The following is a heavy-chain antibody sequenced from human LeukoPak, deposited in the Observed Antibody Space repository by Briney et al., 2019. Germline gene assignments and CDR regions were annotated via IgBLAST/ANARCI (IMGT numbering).Heavy chain of an antibody. V-gene: IGHV3-30*03. Sequence: GGSLRLSCAASGFTFSSYGMHWVRQAPGKGLEWVAVISYDGSNKYYAESVKGRFTISRDNSKNTLYLQMNGLGAEDTAVYYCARELNGYGYYFFDYWGPGTLVTVSS. CDR1: GFTFSSYG. D-gene: IGHD3-16*01. CDR3: ARELNGYGYYFFDY. J-gene: IGHJ4*02. CDR2: ISYDGSNK.